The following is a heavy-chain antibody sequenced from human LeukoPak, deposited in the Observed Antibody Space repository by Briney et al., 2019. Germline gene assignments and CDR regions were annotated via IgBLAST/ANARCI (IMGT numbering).Heavy chain of an antibody. CDR1: DGSISSYY. CDR2: IYYSGST. Sequence: SETLSLTCTYSDGSISSYYWSWIRQPPGKGLEWIGYIYYSGSTNYNPSLKSRVTISVDTSKNQFSLKLSSVTAADTAVYYCARAGNDFYYDSSGYQGDNWFDPWGQGTLVTVSS. V-gene: IGHV4-59*01. CDR3: ARAGNDFYYDSSGYQGDNWFDP. J-gene: IGHJ5*02. D-gene: IGHD3-22*01.